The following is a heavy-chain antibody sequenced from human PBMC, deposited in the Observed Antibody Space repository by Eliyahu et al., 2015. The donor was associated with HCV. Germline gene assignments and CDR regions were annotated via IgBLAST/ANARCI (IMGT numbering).Heavy chain of an antibody. CDR1: GFTFSSYY. CDR3: ARAPYYFDY. J-gene: IGHJ4*02. CDR2: IKHDGSEK. V-gene: IGHV3-7*04. Sequence: EVQLVESGGGLVQPGGSLXLSCXASGFTFSSYYXNWVRQAPGKGLEWVASIKHDGSEKHYLDSVEGRFTISRDNAKKLVYLQMNSLRADDTAVYYCARAPYYFDYWGQGSLVTVSS.